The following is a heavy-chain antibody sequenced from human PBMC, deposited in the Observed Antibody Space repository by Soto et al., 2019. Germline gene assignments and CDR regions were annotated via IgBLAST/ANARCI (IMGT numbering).Heavy chain of an antibody. CDR1: GGSFSGYY. J-gene: IGHJ4*02. CDR2: INHSGST. V-gene: IGHV4-34*01. D-gene: IGHD6-25*01. CDR3: ARGRGIAADQIDY. Sequence: QVQLQQWGAGLLKPSETLSLTCAAYGGSFSGYYWSWIRQPPGKGLEWIGEINHSGSTNYNPSLTSRVTISVDTSKDQFSLKLSSVTAADTAVYYCARGRGIAADQIDYWGQGTLVTVSS.